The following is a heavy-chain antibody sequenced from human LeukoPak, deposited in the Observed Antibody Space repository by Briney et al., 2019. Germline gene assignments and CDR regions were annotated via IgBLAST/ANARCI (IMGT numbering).Heavy chain of an antibody. Sequence: PGGSLRLSCATSGFTFSSYEMNWVRQAPGKGLEWVSYVSGNGDTYYYADSLRARFTISRDNAKNSLYLQMDSLRVEDTAVYYCVSAYAGLLGYWGQGTLVTVSS. CDR2: VSGNGDTY. CDR3: VSAYAGLLGY. J-gene: IGHJ4*02. CDR1: GFTFSSYE. D-gene: IGHD2-2*01. V-gene: IGHV3-48*03.